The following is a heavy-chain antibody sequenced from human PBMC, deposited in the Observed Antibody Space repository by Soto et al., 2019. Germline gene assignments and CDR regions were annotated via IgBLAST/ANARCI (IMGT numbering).Heavy chain of an antibody. V-gene: IGHV4-59*12. CDR3: ARGIIAAAGTCGMDV. Sequence: SETLSLTCTVSGGSISSYYWSWIRQPPGKGLEWIGYIYYSGSTNYNPSLKSRVTISVDTSKNQFSLKLSSVTAADTAVYYCARGIIAAAGTCGMDVWGQGTTVTVS. CDR1: GGSISSYY. D-gene: IGHD6-13*01. J-gene: IGHJ6*02. CDR2: IYYSGST.